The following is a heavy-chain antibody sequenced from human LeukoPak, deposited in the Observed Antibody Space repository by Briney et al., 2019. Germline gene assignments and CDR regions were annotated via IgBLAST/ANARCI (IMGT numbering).Heavy chain of an antibody. CDR3: AKDRWTEVDAFDI. J-gene: IGHJ3*02. CDR1: GFSFSDYN. CDR2: ITTSSTYI. V-gene: IGHV3-21*04. Sequence: GGSLRLSCAASGFSFSDYNMNWVRQAPGKALEWVSSITTSSTYIYYGDSVKGRFTISRDNSKNTLYLQMNSLRAEDTAVYYCAKDRWTEVDAFDIWGQGTMVTVSS. D-gene: IGHD1-1*01.